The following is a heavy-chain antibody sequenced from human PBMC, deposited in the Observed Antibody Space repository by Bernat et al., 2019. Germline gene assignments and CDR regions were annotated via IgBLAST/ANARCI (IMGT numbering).Heavy chain of an antibody. CDR3: ARPQTGRSGGSRFDP. Sequence: QVQLKESGPGLVQPSATLSLTCTVSGGSFSSTTYYWGWVRQPPGKGLEWIGNILYSGTTYYNPSLKSRVTISVDTSKNQFSLRLTSVTAADTAVYYCARPQTGRSGGSRFDPWGQGTLVTVSS. V-gene: IGHV4-39*01. J-gene: IGHJ5*02. CDR2: ILYSGTT. CDR1: GGSFSSTTYY. D-gene: IGHD2-15*01.